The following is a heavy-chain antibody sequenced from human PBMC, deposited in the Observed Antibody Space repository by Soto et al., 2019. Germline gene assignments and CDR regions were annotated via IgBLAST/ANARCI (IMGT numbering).Heavy chain of an antibody. Sequence: EVQLVESGGGLVQPGGSLRLSCAASGFTFSSYEMNWVRQAPGKGLEWVSYISSSGSTIYYADSVKGRFTISRDNAKNSLYLQMNSLRAEDTAVYYCARDPDGYSPWSYFQHWGQGTLVTVSS. CDR2: ISSSGSTI. CDR1: GFTFSSYE. D-gene: IGHD5-18*01. J-gene: IGHJ1*01. CDR3: ARDPDGYSPWSYFQH. V-gene: IGHV3-48*03.